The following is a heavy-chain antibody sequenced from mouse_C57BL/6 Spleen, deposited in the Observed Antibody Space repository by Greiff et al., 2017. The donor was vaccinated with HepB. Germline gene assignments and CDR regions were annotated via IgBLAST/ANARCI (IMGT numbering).Heavy chain of an antibody. V-gene: IGHV1-55*01. CDR2: IYPGSGST. CDR1: GYTFTSYW. D-gene: IGHD2-5*01. CDR3: ARRYSNSYAMDY. J-gene: IGHJ4*01. Sequence: QVQLQQSGAELVKPGASVKMSCKASGYTFTSYWITWVKQRPGQGLEWIGDIYPGSGSTNYNEKFKSKATLTVDTSSSTAYMQLSSLTSEDSAVYYCARRYSNSYAMDYWGQGTSVTVSS.